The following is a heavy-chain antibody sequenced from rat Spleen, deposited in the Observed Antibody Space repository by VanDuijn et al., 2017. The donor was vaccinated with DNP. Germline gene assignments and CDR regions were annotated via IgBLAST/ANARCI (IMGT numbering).Heavy chain of an antibody. Sequence: EVQLVESGGGLVQPGRSLKLSCAASGFTFSDYNMAWGRQAPKKGLEWVATISYDGTSNYYRDSVKGRFTISRDNAKNTLYLQMNSLRSEDMATYYCARWNSGHFDYWGQGVMVPVSS. J-gene: IGHJ2*01. CDR2: ISYDGTSN. CDR3: ARWNSGHFDY. D-gene: IGHD4-3*01. V-gene: IGHV5-7*01. CDR1: GFTFSDYN.